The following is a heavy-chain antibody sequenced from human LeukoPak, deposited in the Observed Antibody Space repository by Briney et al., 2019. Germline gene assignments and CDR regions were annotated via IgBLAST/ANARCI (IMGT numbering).Heavy chain of an antibody. D-gene: IGHD1-26*01. J-gene: IGHJ4*02. CDR1: GFTFSNYW. V-gene: IGHV3-74*01. CDR2: INTDGSST. CDR3: AKDSPYIGSFLMRGVFDH. Sequence: PGGSLRLSCAASGFTFSNYWMHWVRQAPGKGLVWVSRINTDGSSTSYVDSVKGRFTISRDNSKNTVYLQMNSLRAGDTAVYYCAKDSPYIGSFLMRGVFDHWGQGTLVTVSS.